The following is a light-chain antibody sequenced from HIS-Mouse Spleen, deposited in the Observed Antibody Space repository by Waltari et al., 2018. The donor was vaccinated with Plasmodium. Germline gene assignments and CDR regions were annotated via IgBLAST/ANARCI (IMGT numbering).Light chain of an antibody. V-gene: IGLV3-1*01. CDR1: KLGANY. CDR3: QAWDSSTVV. J-gene: IGLJ2*01. Sequence: SYELTQPPSVSVSPGQTASITCSGDKLGANYACWYQQKPGLSPVLVIYQDSKRPSGIPERFSGSNSGNTATLTISGTQAMDEADYYCQAWDSSTVVFGGGTKLTVL. CDR2: QDS.